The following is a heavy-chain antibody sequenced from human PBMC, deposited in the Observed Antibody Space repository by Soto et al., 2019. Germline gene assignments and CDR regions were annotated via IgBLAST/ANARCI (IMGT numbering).Heavy chain of an antibody. CDR2: ISYDGSNK. Sequence: LRLSCAASGFTFSSYGMHWVRQAPGKGLEWVAVISYDGSNKYYADSVKGRFTISRDNSKNTLYLQMNSLRAEDTAVYYCAKDIGDYYYYGMDVWGQGTTVTVSS. V-gene: IGHV3-30*18. CDR3: AKDIGDYYYYGMDV. D-gene: IGHD3-16*02. J-gene: IGHJ6*02. CDR1: GFTFSSYG.